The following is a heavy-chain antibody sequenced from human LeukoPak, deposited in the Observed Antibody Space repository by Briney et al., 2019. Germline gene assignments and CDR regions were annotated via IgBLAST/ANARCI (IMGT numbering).Heavy chain of an antibody. CDR3: ATSIGYCRGGSCYGPGAFDY. J-gene: IGHJ4*02. Sequence: GGSLRFSCAASGFXFSSYGMHWVRQAPGKGLEWVAVIWYDGSNKYYADSVKGRFTISRDNSKNTLYLQMNSLRAEDTAVYYCATSIGYCRGGSCYGPGAFDYWGQGTLVTVSS. D-gene: IGHD2-15*01. CDR2: IWYDGSNK. V-gene: IGHV3-33*01. CDR1: GFXFSSYG.